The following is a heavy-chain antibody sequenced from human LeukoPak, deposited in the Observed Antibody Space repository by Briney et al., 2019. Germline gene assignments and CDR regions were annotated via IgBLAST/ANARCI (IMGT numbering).Heavy chain of an antibody. CDR1: GFTFTSYA. CDR3: ARAQGYFDC. V-gene: IGHV3-23*01. Sequence: GGSLRLSCVASGFTFTSYAMSWVRQAPGKGLEWVSVFSGTGTDAYYADSVKGRFTASRDNSRNTLYLQMNSLRAEDTAAYFCARAQGYFDCWGHGTVVTVSS. J-gene: IGHJ4*01. CDR2: FSGTGTDA.